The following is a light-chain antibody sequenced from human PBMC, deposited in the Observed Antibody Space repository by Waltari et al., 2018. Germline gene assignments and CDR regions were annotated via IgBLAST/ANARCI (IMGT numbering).Light chain of an antibody. J-gene: IGKJ4*01. CDR3: QQYYSTPLT. CDR2: WAS. Sequence: DIVITQSPDPLAVSLGERATINCKSRQSFLYSSNNKNYLAWYQQKPGQPPKLLIYWASTRESGVPDRFSGSGSGTDFTLTISSLQAEDVAVYYCQQYYSTPLTFGGGTKVEIK. CDR1: QSFLYSSNNKNY. V-gene: IGKV4-1*01.